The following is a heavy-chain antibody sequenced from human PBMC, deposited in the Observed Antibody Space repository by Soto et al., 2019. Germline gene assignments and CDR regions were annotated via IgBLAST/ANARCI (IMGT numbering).Heavy chain of an antibody. CDR2: IYYSGST. CDR1: GGSISSSSYY. D-gene: IGHD4-4*01. J-gene: IGHJ4*02. Sequence: PSETLSLTCTVSGGSISSSSYYWGWIRQPPGKGLEWIGSIYYSGSTYYNPSLKSRVTISVDTSKNQFSLKLSSVTAADTAVYYCARQGRKVTPLDYWGQGTLVTVSS. CDR3: ARQGRKVTPLDY. V-gene: IGHV4-39*01.